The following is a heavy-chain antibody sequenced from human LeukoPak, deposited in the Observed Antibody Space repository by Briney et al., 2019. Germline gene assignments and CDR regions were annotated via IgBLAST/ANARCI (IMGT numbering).Heavy chain of an antibody. D-gene: IGHD6-19*01. CDR1: GFTFSSYE. V-gene: IGHV3-48*03. Sequence: GGSLRLSCAASGFTFSSYEMNWVRQAPGKGLEWVSYISSSGSTIYYADSVKGRFTISRDNAKNSLYLQMNSLRAEDTAVYYCAREAVAGYYFDYWGQGTLVTVSS. CDR3: AREAVAGYYFDY. J-gene: IGHJ4*02. CDR2: ISSSGSTI.